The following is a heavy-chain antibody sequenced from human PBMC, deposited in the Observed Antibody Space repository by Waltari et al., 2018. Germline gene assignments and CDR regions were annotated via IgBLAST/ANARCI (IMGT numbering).Heavy chain of an antibody. J-gene: IGHJ6*02. CDR2: INPSGGST. CDR3: ALDTGALWMDV. Sequence: VQLVQSGAEVKKPGASVKISCKTSESTFTSSYIHWVRQAPGQGLEWMGIINPSGGSTIYAQKFQGRVTMTRDTSTSTVYMELSSLRSDDTAVYYCALDTGALWMDVWGQGTTVTVSS. V-gene: IGHV1-46*01. D-gene: IGHD2-21*01. CDR1: ESTFTSSY.